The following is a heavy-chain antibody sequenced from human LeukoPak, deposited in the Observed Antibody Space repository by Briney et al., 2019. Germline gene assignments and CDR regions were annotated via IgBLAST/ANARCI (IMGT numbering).Heavy chain of an antibody. CDR1: GYSFPTYW. CDR3: ARHQGYSGYESDAFDI. Sequence: GESLKISCKDSGYSFPTYWIAWLRQRPGKGLEWMGIIYPGDSDTRYSPSFQGQVSISVDKSISTAYLQWSSLKASDTAMYYCARHQGYSGYESDAFDIWGQGTMVTVSS. V-gene: IGHV5-51*01. CDR2: IYPGDSDT. D-gene: IGHD5-12*01. J-gene: IGHJ3*02.